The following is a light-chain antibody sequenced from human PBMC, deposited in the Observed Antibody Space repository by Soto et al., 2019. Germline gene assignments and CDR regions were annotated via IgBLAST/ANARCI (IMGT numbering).Light chain of an antibody. CDR2: AAS. J-gene: IGKJ3*01. V-gene: IGKV1-39*01. CDR3: QQSYSTPFT. Sequence: DIQMTQSPSSLSASVGDRVTITCRASQSISSYLNWYQQKPGKAPKLLIYAASSLQSGVTSRFSGSGSGTDFTLTISRLQPEDFETYYWQQSYSTPFTFGPGTKVDIK. CDR1: QSISSY.